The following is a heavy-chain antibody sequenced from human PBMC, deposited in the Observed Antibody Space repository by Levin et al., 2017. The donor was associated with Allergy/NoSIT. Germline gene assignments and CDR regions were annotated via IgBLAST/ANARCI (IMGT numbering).Heavy chain of an antibody. V-gene: IGHV3-23*01. CDR3: AKEPSSRWFDY. Sequence: LSLTCAASGFTFSSYAMSWVRQAPGKGLEWVSTISGSGGSTYYADSVKGRFTISRDNSQNTLYLQMNYLRAEDTAVYYCAKEPSSRWFDYWGQGTLVTVSS. CDR1: GFTFSSYA. D-gene: IGHD6-13*01. J-gene: IGHJ4*02. CDR2: ISGSGGST.